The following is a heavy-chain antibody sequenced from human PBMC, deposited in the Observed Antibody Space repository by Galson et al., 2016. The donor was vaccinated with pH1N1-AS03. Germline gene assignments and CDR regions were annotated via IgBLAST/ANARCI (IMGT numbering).Heavy chain of an antibody. CDR3: ASGHNWNGY. CDR2: IKPDGSEK. J-gene: IGHJ4*02. V-gene: IGHV3-7*03. CDR1: GFTFSTYW. Sequence: SLRLSCAVSGFTFSTYWMSWVHQAPGKGLEWVANIKPDGSEKYYVDSVKGRFTISRDNAKNSLFLQMNSLRPEDTAVYYCASGHNWNGYWGQGTLVTVSS. D-gene: IGHD1-20*01.